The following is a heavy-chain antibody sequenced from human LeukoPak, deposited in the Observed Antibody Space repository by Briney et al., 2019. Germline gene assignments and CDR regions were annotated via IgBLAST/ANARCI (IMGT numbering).Heavy chain of an antibody. Sequence: ASVTVSCKASGYTFTGYYMHWVRQAPGQGLEWMGWINPNSGGTNYAQKFQGRVTITRDTSISTAYMELSRLRSDDTAVYYCARVLRFLEWSFDPWGQGTLVTVSS. J-gene: IGHJ5*02. CDR2: INPNSGGT. CDR1: GYTFTGYY. D-gene: IGHD3-3*01. CDR3: ARVLRFLEWSFDP. V-gene: IGHV1-2*02.